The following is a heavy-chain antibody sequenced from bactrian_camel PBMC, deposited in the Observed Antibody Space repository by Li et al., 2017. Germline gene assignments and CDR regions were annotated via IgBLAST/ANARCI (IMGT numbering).Heavy chain of an antibody. V-gene: IGHV3S35*01. J-gene: IGHJ6*01. CDR3: TAVPGHVWCRGWDFGY. D-gene: IGHD7*01. CDR1: GFTFSGYA. CDR2: IDTVGGGT. Sequence: VQLVESGGGSVQAGGSLRLSCAASGFTFSGYAMSWIRQAPGKEREGVAFIDTVGGGTTYVDSVKGRFTISRDNPENTVHLQMNSLKPEDTAMYYCTAVPGHVWCRGWDFGYWGQGTQVTVS.